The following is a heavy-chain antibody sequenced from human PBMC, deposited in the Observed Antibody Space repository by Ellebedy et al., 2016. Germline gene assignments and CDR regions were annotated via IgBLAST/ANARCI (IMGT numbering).Heavy chain of an antibody. J-gene: IGHJ6*02. D-gene: IGHD3-10*01. CDR2: ISSSSSTI. Sequence: GESLKISXAASGFTFSSYSMNWVRQAPGKGLEWVSYISSSSSTIYYADSVKGRFTISRDNAKNSLYLQMNSLRAEDTAVYYCARKRVTMVRGVIKHYGMDVWGQGTTVTVSS. CDR1: GFTFSSYS. CDR3: ARKRVTMVRGVIKHYGMDV. V-gene: IGHV3-48*04.